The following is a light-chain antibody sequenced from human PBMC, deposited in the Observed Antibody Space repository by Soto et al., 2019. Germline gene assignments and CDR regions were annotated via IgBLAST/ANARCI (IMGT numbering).Light chain of an antibody. J-gene: IGKJ3*01. CDR2: NES. CDR1: QGNRND. CDR3: LQPCSYPFT. V-gene: IGKV1-17*01. Sequence: DIQMTQSPSSLSASIGERVTISCRASQGNRNDLGWYQQKPGKAPKRLIHNESNLQSGVPSRFSGSGSGTEFTLTFSGLQPEDFENYYCLQPCSYPFTFGPGTKVD.